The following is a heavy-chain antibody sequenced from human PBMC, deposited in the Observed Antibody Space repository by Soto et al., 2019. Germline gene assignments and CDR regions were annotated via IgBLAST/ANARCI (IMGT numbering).Heavy chain of an antibody. CDR1: GFTFSSYA. CDR3: ARGIAAAGTH. Sequence: ESGGGVVQPGRSLRLSCAASGFTFSSYAMHWVRQAPGKGLEWVAVISYDGSNKYYADSVKGRFTISRDNSKNTLYLQMNSLRAEDTAVYYCARGIAAAGTHWGQGTLVTVSS. J-gene: IGHJ4*02. D-gene: IGHD6-13*01. CDR2: ISYDGSNK. V-gene: IGHV3-30-3*01.